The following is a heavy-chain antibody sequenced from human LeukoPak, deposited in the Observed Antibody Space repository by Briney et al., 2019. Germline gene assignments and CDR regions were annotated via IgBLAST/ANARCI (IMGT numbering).Heavy chain of an antibody. CDR3: ARHRYSSSWYRSAFDI. CDR2: IYPGDSDT. Sequence: GESLKISCKGSGYSFTSYWIGWVRQMPGKGLEWMGIIYPGDSDTRYSPSFQGQVTISADKSISTAYLQWSSLKASDTAMYYCARHRYSSSWYRSAFDIWGQGTMVTVSS. CDR1: GYSFTSYW. J-gene: IGHJ3*02. V-gene: IGHV5-51*01. D-gene: IGHD6-13*01.